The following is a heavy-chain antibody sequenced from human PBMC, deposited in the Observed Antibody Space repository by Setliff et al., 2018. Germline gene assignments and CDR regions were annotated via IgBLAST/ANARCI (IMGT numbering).Heavy chain of an antibody. D-gene: IGHD6-13*01. CDR1: GFAFSSSA. CDR2: IKSKTDGGTT. CDR3: TRVGRQLVYYYYGMDV. V-gene: IGHV3-15*01. J-gene: IGHJ6*02. Sequence: PGGSLRLSCAASGFAFSSSAMSWVRQAPGKGLEWVGRIKSKTDGGTTDYAAPVKGRFTISRDDSKNTLYLQMNSLKTEDTAVYYCTRVGRQLVYYYYGMDVRGQGTTVTVSS.